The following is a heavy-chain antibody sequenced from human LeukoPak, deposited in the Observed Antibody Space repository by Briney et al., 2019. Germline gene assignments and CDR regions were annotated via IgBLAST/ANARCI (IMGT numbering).Heavy chain of an antibody. Sequence: HGESLKISCKGSGYIFSSYWIAWVRQMPGKGLEWMGIIYPGGSDSRYSPPFQGQVTISADKSITTAYLQWSSLKASDTAMYYCARLGYCSGTSCYGVGYWGQGTLVTVSS. V-gene: IGHV5-51*01. CDR2: IYPGGSDS. J-gene: IGHJ4*02. D-gene: IGHD2-2*01. CDR1: GYIFSSYW. CDR3: ARLGYCSGTSCYGVGY.